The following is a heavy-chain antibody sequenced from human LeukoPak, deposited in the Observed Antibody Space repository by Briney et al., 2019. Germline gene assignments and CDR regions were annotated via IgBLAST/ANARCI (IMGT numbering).Heavy chain of an antibody. V-gene: IGHV4-39*01. CDR1: GGSISSSSYY. CDR2: IYYSGST. CDR3: ARQRIDFWSGYYSPPVYNWFDP. D-gene: IGHD3-3*01. Sequence: SETLSLTCTVSGGSISSSSYYWGWLRQPPGTGLEWLGSIYYSGSTYYNPSLKSRVTISVDTSKNQFSLKLSSVTAADTAVYYCARQRIDFWSGYYSPPVYNWFDPWGQGTLVTVSS. J-gene: IGHJ5*02.